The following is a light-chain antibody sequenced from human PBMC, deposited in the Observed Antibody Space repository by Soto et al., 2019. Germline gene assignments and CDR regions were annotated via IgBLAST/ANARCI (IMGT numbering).Light chain of an antibody. V-gene: IGLV1-44*01. CDR1: RSNIGSNT. CDR3: AAWDDSLMGVV. Sequence: QSVLTQPPSASGTPGQRVTVSCSGSRSNIGSNTVNWYQQLPGTAPKLLIYSNNQRPSGVPGRFSGSKSGTSASLAISGLQSDDEADYYCAAWDDSLMGVVFGGGTKLTVL. J-gene: IGLJ2*01. CDR2: SNN.